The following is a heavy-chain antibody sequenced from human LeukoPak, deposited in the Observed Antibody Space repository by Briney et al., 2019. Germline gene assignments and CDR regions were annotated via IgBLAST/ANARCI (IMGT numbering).Heavy chain of an antibody. J-gene: IGHJ4*02. CDR2: INHSGST. Sequence: PSETLSLTCAVYGGSFSGYYWSWIRQPPGKGLEWIGEINHSGSTNYNPSLKSRVTISVDTSKNQFYLKLSSVTAADTAVYYCASSVAVAGVRLYYYWGQGTLVTVSS. CDR1: GGSFSGYY. D-gene: IGHD6-19*01. V-gene: IGHV4-34*01. CDR3: ASSVAVAGVRLYYY.